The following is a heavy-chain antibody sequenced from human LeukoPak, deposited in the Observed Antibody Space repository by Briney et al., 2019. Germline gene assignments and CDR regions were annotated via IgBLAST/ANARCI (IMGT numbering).Heavy chain of an antibody. V-gene: IGHV4-59*01. D-gene: IGHD3-22*01. J-gene: IGHJ4*02. Sequence: PSETLSLTCTVSGGSISSYYWSWIRQPPGKGLEWIGYIYYSGSTNYNPSLKSRVTISVDTSKNQFSLKLSSVTAADTAVYYCARGEYYYDSSGYYFGDYFDYWGQGTLVTVSS. CDR3: ARGEYYYDSSGYYFGDYFDY. CDR2: IYYSGST. CDR1: GGSISSYY.